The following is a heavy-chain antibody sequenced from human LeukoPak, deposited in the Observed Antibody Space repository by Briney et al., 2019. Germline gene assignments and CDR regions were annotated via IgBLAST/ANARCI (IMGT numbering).Heavy chain of an antibody. J-gene: IGHJ6*03. Sequence: GSLRLSCAASGFTFSSYAMSWVRQAPGKGLEWVSAISGSGGSTYYADSVKGRFTISRDNSKNTLYLQMNSLRAEATAVYYCAKGVDCSGGSGYPDTLAGMEVWGKGTTVTVSS. CDR3: AKGVDCSGGSGYPDTLAGMEV. V-gene: IGHV3-23*01. CDR2: ISGSGGST. CDR1: GFTFSSYA. D-gene: IGHD2-15*01.